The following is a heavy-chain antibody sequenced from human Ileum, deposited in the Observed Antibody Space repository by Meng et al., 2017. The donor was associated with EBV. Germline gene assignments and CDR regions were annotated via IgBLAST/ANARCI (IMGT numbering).Heavy chain of an antibody. CDR2: ISYDGSNK. J-gene: IGHJ4*02. CDR1: GFTFSSYA. V-gene: IGHV3-30-3*01. CDR3: ARDRDGYHDY. D-gene: IGHD5-24*01. Sequence: HVTRVGAGGGGVRPGRPLGPSCAASGFTFSSYAMHWVRQAPGKWLEWVAVISYDGSNKYYADSVKGRFTISRDNSKNTLYLQMNSLRAEDTAVYYCARDRDGYHDYWGQGTLVTVSS.